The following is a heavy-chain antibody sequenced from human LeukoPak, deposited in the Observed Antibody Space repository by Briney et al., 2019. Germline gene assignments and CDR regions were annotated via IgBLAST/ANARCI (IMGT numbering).Heavy chain of an antibody. D-gene: IGHD5-18*01. Sequence: ASVKVSCKASGYTFTSYYMHWVRQAPGQGLEWMGIINPSGGSTSYAQKFQGRVTMTRDTSTSTVYMELSSLRSEDTAVYYCARDGTAMVTREGYYYYYYMDVWGKGTTVTVSS. CDR1: GYTFTSYY. V-gene: IGHV1-46*01. CDR3: ARDGTAMVTREGYYYYYYMDV. CDR2: INPSGGST. J-gene: IGHJ6*03.